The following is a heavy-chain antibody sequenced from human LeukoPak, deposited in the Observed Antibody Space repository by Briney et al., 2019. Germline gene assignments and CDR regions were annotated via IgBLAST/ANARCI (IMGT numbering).Heavy chain of an antibody. Sequence: GGSLRLSCAASGFTFSSYSMNWVRQAPGKGLEWVSSISSSSSYIYYADSVKGRFTISRDNAKNSLYLQMNSLRAEDTAAYYCARARGVLVGATTVDYWGQGTLVTVSS. V-gene: IGHV3-21*01. D-gene: IGHD1-26*01. J-gene: IGHJ4*02. CDR1: GFTFSSYS. CDR2: ISSSSSYI. CDR3: ARARGVLVGATTVDY.